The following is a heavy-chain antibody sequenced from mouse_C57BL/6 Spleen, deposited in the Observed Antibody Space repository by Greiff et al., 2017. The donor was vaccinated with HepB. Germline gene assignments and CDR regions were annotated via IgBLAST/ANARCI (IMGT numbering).Heavy chain of an antibody. Sequence: EVQLVESGGDLVKPGGSLKLSCAASGFTFSSYGMSWVRQTPDKRLEWVATISSGGSYTYYPDSVKGRFTISRDNAKNTLYLQMSSLKSEDTAMYYCARDGYDYYAMDYWGQGTSVTVSS. J-gene: IGHJ4*01. D-gene: IGHD2-2*01. CDR2: ISSGGSYT. CDR3: ARDGYDYYAMDY. CDR1: GFTFSSYG. V-gene: IGHV5-6*01.